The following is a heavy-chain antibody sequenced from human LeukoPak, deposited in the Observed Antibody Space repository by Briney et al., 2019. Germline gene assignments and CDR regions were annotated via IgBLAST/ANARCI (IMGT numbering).Heavy chain of an antibody. CDR2: INHSGST. V-gene: IGHV4-34*01. J-gene: IGHJ4*02. D-gene: IGHD3-22*01. Sequence: SETLSLTCAVYGGSFSGYYWSWIRQPPGKGLEWIGEINHSGSTNYNPSLKSRVTISVDTSKNQFSLKLSSVTAADTAVYYCATRHDGSSGYPDYWGQGTLVTVSS. CDR3: ATRHDGSSGYPDY. CDR1: GGSFSGYY.